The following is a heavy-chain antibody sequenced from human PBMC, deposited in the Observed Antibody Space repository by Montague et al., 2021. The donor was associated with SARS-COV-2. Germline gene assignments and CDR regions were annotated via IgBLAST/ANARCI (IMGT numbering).Heavy chain of an antibody. Sequence: TLSLTCTVSGDSMTSGSHFWTWIRQPAGKGLEWIGHIQTSGTSNYNPSLRDRITLSIDTSRNQFSLKLSSVTAADTAVYYCARRGSYYDSTSGYYYFDYWGQGTLVTVSS. CDR2: IQTSGTS. J-gene: IGHJ4*02. CDR1: GDSMTSGSHF. D-gene: IGHD3-22*01. V-gene: IGHV4-61*09. CDR3: ARRGSYYDSTSGYYYFDY.